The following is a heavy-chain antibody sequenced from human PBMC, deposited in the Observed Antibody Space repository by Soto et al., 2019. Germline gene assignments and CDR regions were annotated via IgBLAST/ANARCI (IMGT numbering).Heavy chain of an antibody. CDR1: GYTFTDYY. V-gene: IGHV1-2*04. D-gene: IGHD3-10*01. Sequence: QVQLVQSGAEVKKPGASVKVSCKASGYTFTDYYLHWVRQAPGQGLEWMGWINPNSGGTHYAQKFQGWATMTRDTSITTAYMELNRLTSDDTAVYYCARDWGHYYGSGSFPSPHPSDIWGQGTLVTVSS. CDR3: ARDWGHYYGSGSFPSPHPSDI. J-gene: IGHJ4*02. CDR2: INPNSGGT.